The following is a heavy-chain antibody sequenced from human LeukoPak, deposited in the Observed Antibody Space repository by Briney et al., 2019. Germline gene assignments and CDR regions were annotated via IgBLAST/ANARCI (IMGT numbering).Heavy chain of an antibody. Sequence: SETLSLTCIVSGGSISRSSFYWGWIRQPPGKGLEWIGSVYYSGSSYYDPSLQSRVTISVDTSKNQFSLKLSSVTAADTAVYYCARHKGLNHLVPMDYWGQGTLVTVSS. D-gene: IGHD6-13*01. CDR2: VYYSGSS. CDR1: GGSISRSSFY. V-gene: IGHV4-39*01. CDR3: ARHKGLNHLVPMDY. J-gene: IGHJ4*02.